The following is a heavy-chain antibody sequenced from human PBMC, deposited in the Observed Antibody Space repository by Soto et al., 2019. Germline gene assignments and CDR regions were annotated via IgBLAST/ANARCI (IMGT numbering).Heavy chain of an antibody. Sequence: GGSLRLSCAASVFTFNNYAMSWFRQAPGKGLEWVSAISSSGYSTYYADSVKGRFTISRDNSKNTVYLQMNNLRAEDTAVYYCAKGSVVVAAKFDSWGQGTLVTVSS. CDR1: VFTFNNYA. CDR3: AKGSVVVAAKFDS. CDR2: ISSSGYST. V-gene: IGHV3-23*01. J-gene: IGHJ4*02. D-gene: IGHD2-21*02.